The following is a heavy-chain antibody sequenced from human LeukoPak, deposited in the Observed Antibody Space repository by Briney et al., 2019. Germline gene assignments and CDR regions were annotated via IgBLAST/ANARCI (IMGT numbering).Heavy chain of an antibody. V-gene: IGHV1-69*06. CDR3: ARGRDYGSGSYYYFDY. CDR2: IIPIFGTA. J-gene: IGHJ4*02. D-gene: IGHD3-10*01. CDR1: GGTFSSYA. Sequence: GASVKVSCKASGGTFSSYAISWVRQAPGQGLEWMGGIIPIFGTANYAQKFQGRVTITADKSTSTAYMELSSLRSEDTAVYYCARGRDYGSGSYYYFDYWGQGTLVTVSS.